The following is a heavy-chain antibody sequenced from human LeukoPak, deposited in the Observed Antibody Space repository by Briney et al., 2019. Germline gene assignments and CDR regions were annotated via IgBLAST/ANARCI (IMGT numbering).Heavy chain of an antibody. CDR3: ARGGAARLHFQN. D-gene: IGHD6-6*01. J-gene: IGHJ1*01. CDR2: IYYSGST. CDR1: GGSISSYY. Sequence: PSETLSLTCTVSGGSISSYYWSWIRQPPGKGLEWIGYIYYSGSTNYNPSLKSRVTISVDTSKNQFSLKLGSVTAADTAVYYCARGGAARLHFQNWGQGTLVTVS. V-gene: IGHV4-59*01.